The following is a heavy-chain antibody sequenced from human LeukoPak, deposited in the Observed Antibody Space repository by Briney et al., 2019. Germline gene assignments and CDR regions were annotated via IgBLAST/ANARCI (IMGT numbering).Heavy chain of an antibody. Sequence: GGSLRLSCAASGFTFSSYSMNWVRQAPGKGLEWVSYISSSSSTIYYADSVKGRFTISRDNAKNSLYLQMNSLRAEDTAVYYCARDRRRDGYNSEYYFDYWGQGTLVTVSS. CDR1: GFTFSSYS. CDR2: ISSSSSTI. V-gene: IGHV3-48*01. CDR3: ARDRRRDGYNSEYYFDY. D-gene: IGHD5-24*01. J-gene: IGHJ4*02.